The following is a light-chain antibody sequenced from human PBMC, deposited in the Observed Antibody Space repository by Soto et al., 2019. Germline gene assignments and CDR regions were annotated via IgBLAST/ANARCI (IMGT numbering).Light chain of an antibody. CDR3: QHYDSSRT. CDR2: GTS. CDR1: QSVNANY. V-gene: IGKV3-20*01. J-gene: IGKJ1*01. Sequence: IVLTQSPGTLSLSPGERATLSCRASQSVNANYFAWYQQKPGQAPRLLIYGTSGRATGIPDRFSGSGSGTDFTLTISRLEPEDFAVYYCQHYDSSRTFGQGTKV.